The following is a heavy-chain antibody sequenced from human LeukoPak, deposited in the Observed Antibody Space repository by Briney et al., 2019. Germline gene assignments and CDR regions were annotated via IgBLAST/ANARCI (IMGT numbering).Heavy chain of an antibody. Sequence: GGSLRLSCAASGFTFSSYWMSWVRQAPGKGLEWVSAISGSGGSTYYADSVKGRFTISRDNSKNTLYLQMNSLGAEDTAVYYYAKDGSGSYYLPYSSFDYWGQGTLVTVSS. J-gene: IGHJ4*02. V-gene: IGHV3-23*01. CDR1: GFTFSSYW. CDR3: AKDGSGSYYLPYSSFDY. D-gene: IGHD3-10*01. CDR2: ISGSGGST.